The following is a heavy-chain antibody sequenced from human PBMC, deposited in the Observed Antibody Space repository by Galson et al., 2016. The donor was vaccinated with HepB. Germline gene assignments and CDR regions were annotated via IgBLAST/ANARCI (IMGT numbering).Heavy chain of an antibody. D-gene: IGHD6-19*01. CDR3: PIIWDASGWFDY. V-gene: IGHV4-39*01. CDR2: SYYSGST. J-gene: IGHJ4*02. Sequence: ETLALTCTVSGGSISRSSYYWAWIRQPPGKGLEWIGSSYYSGSTYYNPSLQSRVTISVDTSKNQFSLKLSSVTAADTVVCYCPIIWDASGWFDYWGQGTVVTVSS. CDR1: GGSISRSSYY.